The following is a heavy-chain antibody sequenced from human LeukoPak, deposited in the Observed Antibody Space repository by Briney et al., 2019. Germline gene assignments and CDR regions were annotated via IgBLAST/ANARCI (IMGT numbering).Heavy chain of an antibody. CDR1: GFTFSSYE. J-gene: IGHJ4*02. Sequence: GGSLRLSCAVSGFTFSSYEMHWARQAPGKGLEWVSYISSSGSTIYYADSVKGRFTISRDNAKNSLYLQMNSLRAEDTAVYYCARDYGGSSPFDYWGQGTLVTVSS. CDR3: ARDYGGSSPFDY. V-gene: IGHV3-48*03. D-gene: IGHD4-23*01. CDR2: ISSSGSTI.